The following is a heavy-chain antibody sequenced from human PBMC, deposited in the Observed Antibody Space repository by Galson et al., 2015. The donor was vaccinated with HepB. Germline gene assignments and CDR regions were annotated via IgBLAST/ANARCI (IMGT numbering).Heavy chain of an antibody. D-gene: IGHD6-13*01. CDR3: ARIAAADSDYWYFDL. V-gene: IGHV5-51*01. Sequence: QSGAEVKKPGESLKISCKGSGYSFTSYWIGWVRQMPGKGLEWMGIIYPGDSDTRYSPSFQGQVTISADKSISTAYLQWSSLKASDTAMYYCARIAAADSDYWYFDLWGRGTLVTVSS. CDR1: GYSFTSYW. CDR2: IYPGDSDT. J-gene: IGHJ2*01.